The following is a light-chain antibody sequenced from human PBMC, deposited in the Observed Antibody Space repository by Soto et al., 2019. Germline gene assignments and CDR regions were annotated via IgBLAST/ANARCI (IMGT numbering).Light chain of an antibody. V-gene: IGLV2-14*03. CDR2: GVT. J-gene: IGLJ1*01. CDR3: SSFTSNRIYV. Sequence: QSVLTQPTSVSGSPGQSITISCTGNHNDIGTYDYVSWYQQHPGRAPRLLIHGVTTRPSGISDRISASKSGLTASLTISGLQPEDEADYYCSSFTSNRIYVFGPGTKVTVL. CDR1: HNDIGTYDY.